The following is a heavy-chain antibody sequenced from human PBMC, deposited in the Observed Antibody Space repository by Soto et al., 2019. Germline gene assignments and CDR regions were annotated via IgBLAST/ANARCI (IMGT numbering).Heavy chain of an antibody. CDR2: ISYDGSNK. J-gene: IGHJ6*02. CDR1: GFTFSSYA. D-gene: IGHD4-17*01. Sequence: QVQLVESGGGVVKPGRSLRLSCAASGFTFSSYAMHWVRQAPGKGLEWVAVISYDGSNKYYADSVKGRFTISRDNSKNTLYLKMNSLKAEVTAVYYCARNYGDCVFYYYGMDVWGQGTTVTVSS. CDR3: ARNYGDCVFYYYGMDV. V-gene: IGHV3-30-3*01.